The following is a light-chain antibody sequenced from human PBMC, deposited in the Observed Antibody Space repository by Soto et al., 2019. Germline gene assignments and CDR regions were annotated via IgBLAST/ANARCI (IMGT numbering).Light chain of an antibody. J-gene: IGKJ2*01. CDR1: QHVSSN. Sequence: EIVMTQSPATLSVSPGGSATLSCRASQHVSSNFAWYRQKPGQAPTLLIYRASTRATGIPARFSGSGPGTDFTPAISGLQSEDFAVYYCQQYNNWPYTFGQGTKLEIK. CDR2: RAS. V-gene: IGKV3-15*01. CDR3: QQYNNWPYT.